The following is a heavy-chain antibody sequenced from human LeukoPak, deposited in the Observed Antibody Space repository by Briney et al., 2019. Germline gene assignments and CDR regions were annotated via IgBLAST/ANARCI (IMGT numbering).Heavy chain of an antibody. V-gene: IGHV4-59*08. J-gene: IGHJ4*02. CDR2: IYYSGST. D-gene: IGHD6-6*01. Sequence: SETLSLTCTVSGGSISSYYWSWIRQPPGKGLEWIGYIYYSGSTYYNPSLKSRVTISVDTSKNQFSLKLSSVTAADTAVYYCARGEYSSSSGLDYWGQGTLVTVSS. CDR3: ARGEYSSSSGLDY. CDR1: GGSISSYY.